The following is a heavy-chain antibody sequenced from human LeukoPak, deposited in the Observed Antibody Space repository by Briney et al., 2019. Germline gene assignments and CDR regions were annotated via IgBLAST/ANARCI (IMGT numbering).Heavy chain of an antibody. J-gene: IGHJ3*02. D-gene: IGHD3-22*01. V-gene: IGHV3-21*01. CDR3: ARDLDSSGYFGAFDI. CDR1: GFTFSSYS. CDR2: ISSSSSYI. Sequence: GGSPRLSCAASGFTFSSYSMNWVRQAPGKGLEWVSSISSSSSYIYYADSVKGRFTISRDNAKNSLYLQMNSLRAEDTAVYYCARDLDSSGYFGAFDIWGQGTMVTVSS.